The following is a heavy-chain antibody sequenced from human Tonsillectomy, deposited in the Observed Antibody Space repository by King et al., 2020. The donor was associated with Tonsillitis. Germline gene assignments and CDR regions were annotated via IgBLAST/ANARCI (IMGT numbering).Heavy chain of an antibody. CDR2: ISYDGSFQ. J-gene: IGHJ6*02. D-gene: IGHD2-2*02. CDR3: AKGIDIVEVPPAILRYYYSGLDV. V-gene: IGHV3-30*18. Sequence: HVQLVESGGGAVQPGRSLRLSCAASGFTFSYSGMHWVRQAPGEGLEWVAVISYDGSFQYYADSVKGRFTISRDTSKNTLYLQMNSLRAEDTAVYYCAKGIDIVEVPPAILRYYYSGLDVWGQGTTVTVSS. CDR1: GFTFSYSG.